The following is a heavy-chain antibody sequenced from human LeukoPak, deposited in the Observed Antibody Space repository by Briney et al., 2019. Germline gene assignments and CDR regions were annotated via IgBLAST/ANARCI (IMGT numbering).Heavy chain of an antibody. CDR2: ISYDGSNK. Sequence: GGSLRLSCAASGFTFSSYAMHWVRQAPGKGLEWVAGISYDGSNKYYADSVKGRFTISRDNSKNTLYLQMNSLRAEDTAVYYCARGDYDFWSGYYRSYYYYGMDVRGQGTTVTVSS. CDR1: GFTFSSYA. CDR3: ARGDYDFWSGYYRSYYYYGMDV. V-gene: IGHV3-30-3*01. D-gene: IGHD3-3*01. J-gene: IGHJ6*02.